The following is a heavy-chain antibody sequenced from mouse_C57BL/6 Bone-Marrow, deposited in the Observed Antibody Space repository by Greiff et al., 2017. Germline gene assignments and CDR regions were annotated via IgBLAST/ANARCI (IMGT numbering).Heavy chain of an antibody. V-gene: IGHV5-4*01. CDR3: AREAGKAMDY. CDR1: GFTFSSYA. J-gene: IGHJ4*01. Sequence: EVKLVESGGGLVKPGGSLKLSCAASGFTFSSYAMSWVRQTPEKRLEWVATISDGGSYTYYPDIVKGRFTISRDNAKNNLYLQMSHLKAEDTAMYYCAREAGKAMDYWGQGTSVTVSS. CDR2: ISDGGSYT. D-gene: IGHD4-1*01.